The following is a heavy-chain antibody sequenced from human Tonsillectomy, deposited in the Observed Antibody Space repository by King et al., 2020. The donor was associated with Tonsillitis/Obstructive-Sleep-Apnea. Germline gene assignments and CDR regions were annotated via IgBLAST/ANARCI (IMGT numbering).Heavy chain of an antibody. Sequence: VQLQESGPGLVKPSETLSLTCTVSGGSISSYYWSWIRQPPGKGLEWIGYIYYSGSTNYNPSLKSRVTISVDTSKNQFSLKLSSVTAADTAVYYCARAGDDILTGYDHNLFDPWGQGTLVTVSS. CDR1: GGSISSYY. CDR2: IYYSGST. D-gene: IGHD3-9*01. V-gene: IGHV4-59*01. J-gene: IGHJ5*02. CDR3: ARAGDDILTGYDHNLFDP.